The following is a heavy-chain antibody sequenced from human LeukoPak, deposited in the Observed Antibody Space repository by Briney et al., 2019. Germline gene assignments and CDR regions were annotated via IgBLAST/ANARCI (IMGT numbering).Heavy chain of an antibody. V-gene: IGHV4-38-2*01. J-gene: IGHJ4*02. CDR1: GYSISSGYY. CDR2: IYHSGST. CDR3: ARPASTSFYDPFDY. Sequence: SETLSPTCGVSGYSISSGYYWGWIRQSPGKGLEWIGSIYHSGSTYYNPSLKSRVTISVDTSKNQFSLRLSSVIAADTVVYYCARPASTSFYDPFDYWGQGILVTVSS. D-gene: IGHD2-2*01.